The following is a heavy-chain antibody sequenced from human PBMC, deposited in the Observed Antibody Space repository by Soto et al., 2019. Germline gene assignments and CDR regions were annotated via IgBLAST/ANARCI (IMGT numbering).Heavy chain of an antibody. D-gene: IGHD3-3*01. CDR2: ISSNGGST. CDR3: ARGPKYDFWSGYPLDY. V-gene: IGHV3-64*02. CDR1: GFTFSSYA. Sequence: PGGSLRLSCAASGFTFSSYAMHWVRQAPGKGLEYVSAISSNGGSTYYADSVKGRFTISRDNSKNTLYLQMGSLRAEDMAVYYCARGPKYDFWSGYPLDYWGQGTLVTVSS. J-gene: IGHJ4*02.